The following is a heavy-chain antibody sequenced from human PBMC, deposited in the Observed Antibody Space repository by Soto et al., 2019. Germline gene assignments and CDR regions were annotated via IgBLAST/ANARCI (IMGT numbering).Heavy chain of an antibody. CDR2: ISNDGMNT. V-gene: IGHV3-30-3*02. D-gene: IGHD1-1*01. J-gene: IGHJ1*01. Sequence: QVHLVESGGGVVQPGRSLRLSCVASGFTFSSYALHWVRQAPGKGLEWVALISNDGMNTFYADSVKGQLTVSRDKAEKTLYLQMNSLTAEDTAVYYLAKGLRFMEHWGQGTVVTVSS. CDR1: GFTFSSYA. CDR3: AKGLRFMEH.